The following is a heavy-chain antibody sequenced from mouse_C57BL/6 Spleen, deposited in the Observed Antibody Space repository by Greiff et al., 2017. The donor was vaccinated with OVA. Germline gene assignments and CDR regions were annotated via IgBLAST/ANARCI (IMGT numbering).Heavy chain of an antibody. D-gene: IGHD2-4*01. Sequence: VQLQQSGPELVKPGASVKISCKASGYAFSSSWMNWVKQRPGKGLEWIGRIYPGDGDTNYNGKFKGKATLTADKSSSTAYMQLSSLTSEDSAVYFCARSGYDYDAGYFDYWGQGTTLTVSS. CDR2: IYPGDGDT. CDR1: GYAFSSSW. J-gene: IGHJ2*01. CDR3: ARSGYDYDAGYFDY. V-gene: IGHV1-82*01.